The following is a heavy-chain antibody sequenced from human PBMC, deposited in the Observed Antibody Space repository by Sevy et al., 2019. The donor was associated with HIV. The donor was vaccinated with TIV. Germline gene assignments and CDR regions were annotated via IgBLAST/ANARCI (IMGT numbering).Heavy chain of an antibody. CDR3: AGSESGLSYYFYSYGMDV. CDR2: ISSSGSTI. D-gene: IGHD2-15*01. J-gene: IGHJ6*02. CDR1: GFTFSDYY. Sequence: GGSLRLSCAASGFTFSDYYMSWIRQAPGEGLEWVSYISSSGSTIYYADSVKGRFTISRDNAKNSLYLQMNSLRAEDPAVYYCAGSESGLSYYFYSYGMDVWGQGTTVTVSS. V-gene: IGHV3-11*01.